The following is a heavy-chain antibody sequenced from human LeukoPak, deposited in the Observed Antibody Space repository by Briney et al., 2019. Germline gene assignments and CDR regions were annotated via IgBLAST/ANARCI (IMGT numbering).Heavy chain of an antibody. CDR3: ARDRVVGYKNLYYFDY. D-gene: IGHD5-24*01. J-gene: IGHJ4*02. Sequence: ASVKVSCKASGYTFTGYYMHWVRQAPGQGLEWMGWINPNSGGTNYAQKFQGRVTMTRDTSISTAYMELSRLRSDDTAVYYCARDRVVGYKNLYYFDYWGQGTLVTVSS. CDR2: INPNSGGT. CDR1: GYTFTGYY. V-gene: IGHV1-2*02.